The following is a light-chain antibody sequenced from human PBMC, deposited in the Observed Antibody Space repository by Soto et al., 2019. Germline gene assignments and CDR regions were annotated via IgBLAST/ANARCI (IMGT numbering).Light chain of an antibody. V-gene: IGKV1-39*01. CDR3: QKSYSTPRT. J-gene: IGKJ1*01. Sequence: DIHMTHYQSSLSASLGDRVTITCRASQSISSYLNWYQQKPGKAPKLLIYAASSLQSGVPSRFSGSGSGTDFTLTISSLQPEDFATYYCQKSYSTPRTFCQGTKADI. CDR1: QSISSY. CDR2: AAS.